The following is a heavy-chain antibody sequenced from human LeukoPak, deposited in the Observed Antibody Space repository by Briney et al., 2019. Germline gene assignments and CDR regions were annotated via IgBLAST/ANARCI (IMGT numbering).Heavy chain of an antibody. CDR1: GFTFSTYA. CDR2: ISGSGGST. D-gene: IGHD2-2*01. Sequence: GGSLRLSCAASGFTFSTYAMSWVRQAPGKGLEWVSAISGSGGSTYYADSVKGRFTISRDNSKNTLYLQMNSLRAEDTAVYYCAKDGGFIVVVLAASFDPWGQGTLVTVSS. CDR3: AKDGGFIVVVLAASFDP. J-gene: IGHJ5*02. V-gene: IGHV3-23*01.